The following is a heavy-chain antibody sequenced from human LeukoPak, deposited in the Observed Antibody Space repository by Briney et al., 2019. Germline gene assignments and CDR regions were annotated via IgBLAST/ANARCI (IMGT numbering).Heavy chain of an antibody. CDR2: IIPIFGTA. J-gene: IGHJ5*02. CDR1: GGTFSSYA. CDR3: ARWGDSSGYYLGEVWFDP. D-gene: IGHD3-22*01. V-gene: IGHV1-69*05. Sequence: ASVKVSCKASGGTFSSYAISWVRQAPGQGLEWMGGIIPIFGTANYAQKFQGRVTITTDESTSTAYMELSSLRSEDTAVYYCARWGDSSGYYLGEVWFDPWGQGTLVTVPS.